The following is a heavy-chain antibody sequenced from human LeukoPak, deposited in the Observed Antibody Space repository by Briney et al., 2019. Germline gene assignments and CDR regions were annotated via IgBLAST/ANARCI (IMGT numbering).Heavy chain of an antibody. CDR2: ISWNSGSI. D-gene: IGHD6-19*01. CDR1: GFTFDDYA. V-gene: IGHV3-9*01. Sequence: GGSLRLSCAASGFTFDDYAMHWVRQAPGKGLEWVSGISWNSGSIGYADSVKGRFTISRDNAKNSLYLQMNSLRAEDTAVYYCARTVAGPEPHYYYYYMDVWGKGTTVTISS. J-gene: IGHJ6*03. CDR3: ARTVAGPEPHYYYYYMDV.